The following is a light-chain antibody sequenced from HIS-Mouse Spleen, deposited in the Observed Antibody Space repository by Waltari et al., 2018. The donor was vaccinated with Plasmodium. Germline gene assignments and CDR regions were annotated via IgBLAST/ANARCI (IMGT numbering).Light chain of an antibody. CDR1: QSISSY. CDR3: HNSYSTPPT. V-gene: IGKV1-39*01. CDR2: AAS. J-gene: IGKJ4*01. Sequence: DIQMTQSQSPLSASVGDRVTITCRASQSISSYIHWYQQKPRKAPMLLIYAASSLQSVVPSQCTVGGDGTDITLTICRLQTEKFANYSCHNSYSTPPTFGGGTKVEIK.